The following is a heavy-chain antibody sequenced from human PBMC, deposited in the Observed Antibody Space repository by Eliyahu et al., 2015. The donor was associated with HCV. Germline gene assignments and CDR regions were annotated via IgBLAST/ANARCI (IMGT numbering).Heavy chain of an antibody. Sequence: EVQLLESGGGLVQPGGSPRLSCAAXGFXFSSYVMSWXRXAPGKGLEWXSSLXGSGSXTYYADSVKGRFTISRDNSKNTLYLQMNSLRVEDTAVYYCAKRGLNAVAFDCWGQGTMVTVSA. CDR3: AKRGLNAVAFDC. CDR2: LXGSGSXT. CDR1: GFXFSSYV. J-gene: IGHJ3*01. V-gene: IGHV3-23*01.